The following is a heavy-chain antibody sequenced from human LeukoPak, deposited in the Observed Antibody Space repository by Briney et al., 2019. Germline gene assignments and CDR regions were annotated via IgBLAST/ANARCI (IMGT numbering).Heavy chain of an antibody. Sequence: PGGSLRVSCAASGFTFSDYYMSWIRQAPGKGLEWVSYISSSGSTIYYADSVKGRFTISRDNAKNSLYLQMNSLRAEDTAVYYCARGVDCSSTSCYYDYYYYMDVWGKGTTVTVSS. J-gene: IGHJ6*03. D-gene: IGHD2-2*01. CDR3: ARGVDCSSTSCYYDYYYYMDV. V-gene: IGHV3-11*01. CDR1: GFTFSDYY. CDR2: ISSSGSTI.